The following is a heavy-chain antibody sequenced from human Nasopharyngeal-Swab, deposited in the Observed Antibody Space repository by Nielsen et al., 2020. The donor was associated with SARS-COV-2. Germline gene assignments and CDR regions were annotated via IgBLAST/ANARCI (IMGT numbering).Heavy chain of an antibody. CDR3: AKGSYYYDGYGALDI. CDR1: GFTFSSYG. V-gene: IGHV3-30*18. Sequence: GGSLRLSCAASGFTFSSYGMHWVRQAPGKGLEWVAVISYDGSNKYYADSVKGRFTISRDNSKNTLYLQMNSLRAEDTAVYYCAKGSYYYDGYGALDIWGQGTMVTVSS. D-gene: IGHD3-22*01. CDR2: ISYDGSNK. J-gene: IGHJ3*02.